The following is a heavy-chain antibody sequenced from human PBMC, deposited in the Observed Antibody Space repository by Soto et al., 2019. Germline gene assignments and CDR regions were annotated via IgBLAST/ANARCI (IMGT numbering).Heavy chain of an antibody. CDR2: LNHSGST. CDR1: GGSFSGYY. V-gene: IGHV4-34*01. J-gene: IGHJ4*02. Sequence: QVQLQQWGAGLLKPSETLSLTCAVYGGSFSGYYWSWIRQPPGKGLEWIGELNHSGSTNYNPSLKSRVTISVDTSKNQFSLKLSSVTAADTAVYYCARSRTYYDFWSGSSGGYFDYWGQGTLVTVSS. D-gene: IGHD3-3*01. CDR3: ARSRTYYDFWSGSSGGYFDY.